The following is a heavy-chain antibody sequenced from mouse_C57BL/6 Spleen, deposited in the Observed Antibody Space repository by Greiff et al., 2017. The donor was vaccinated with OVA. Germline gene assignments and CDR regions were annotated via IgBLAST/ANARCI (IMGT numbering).Heavy chain of an antibody. D-gene: IGHD1-1*01. CDR1: GFNIKDYY. CDR3: ARDYYGSSGGFAY. CDR2: IDPEDGET. Sequence: VQLQQSGAELVKPGASVKLSCTASGFNIKDYYMHWVKQRTEQGLEWIGRIDPEDGETKYAPKFPGKATITADTSSNTAYLQLSSLTSEDTAVYYCARDYYGSSGGFAYWGQGTLVTVSA. J-gene: IGHJ3*01. V-gene: IGHV14-2*01.